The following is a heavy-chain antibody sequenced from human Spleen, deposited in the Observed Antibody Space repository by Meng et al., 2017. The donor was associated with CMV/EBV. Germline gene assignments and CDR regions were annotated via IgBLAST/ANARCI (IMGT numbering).Heavy chain of an antibody. CDR1: GYTFSSYG. Sequence: ASVKVSCKASGYTFSSYGISWVRQAPGQGLEWMGWISAYNGNTKNAQKLQGRVNLTTDTSTRTAYMELRSLRSDDTAVYYCARVDEGYYGMDVWGQGTTVTVSS. D-gene: IGHD3-9*01. V-gene: IGHV1-18*01. CDR2: ISAYNGNT. J-gene: IGHJ6*02. CDR3: ARVDEGYYGMDV.